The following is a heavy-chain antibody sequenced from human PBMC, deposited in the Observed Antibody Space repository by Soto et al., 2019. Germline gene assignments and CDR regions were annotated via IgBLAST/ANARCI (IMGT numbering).Heavy chain of an antibody. Sequence: PSETLSLTCTVSGGSIRSSSYYWGWIRQSPGKCLEWIGSIYYSGSTDYNPSLKSRVTISVDTSKNQLSLKLNSVSAEETAVFYCARLDRITMTVVGGTDAFDIWGQGTMVT. CDR2: IYYSGST. CDR1: GGSIRSSSYY. J-gene: IGHJ3*02. D-gene: IGHD3-22*01. V-gene: IGHV4-39*01. CDR3: ARLDRITMTVVGGTDAFDI.